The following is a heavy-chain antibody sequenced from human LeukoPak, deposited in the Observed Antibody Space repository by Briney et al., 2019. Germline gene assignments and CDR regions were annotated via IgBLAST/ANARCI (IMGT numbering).Heavy chain of an antibody. CDR3: ARSGYCYGQPFDY. Sequence: GGSLRLPCAASGFTFNIYEMNWVRQAPVKGREWVSYISRSCSTRYYADCVKGRFTISRDNAKNSLYLQMNSLRAEDTAVYFCARSGYCYGQPFDYWGLGALVTVSS. D-gene: IGHD5-18*01. J-gene: IGHJ4*02. V-gene: IGHV3-48*03. CDR2: ISRSCSTR. CDR1: GFTFNIYE.